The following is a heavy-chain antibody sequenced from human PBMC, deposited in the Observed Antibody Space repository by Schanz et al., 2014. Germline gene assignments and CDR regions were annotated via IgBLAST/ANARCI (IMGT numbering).Heavy chain of an antibody. CDR1: GFTFSNAW. V-gene: IGHV4-4*02. Sequence: VQLVESGGGLLQPGGSLRLSCAASGFTFSNAWMSWVRQAPGKGLEWIGEMHHSEGRNYNPSLKSRVTISVDTSKTQFSLRVTSATATDTAMYYCARHRASSWQPNFDYWGQGTLVTVS. D-gene: IGHD6-13*01. J-gene: IGHJ4*02. CDR3: ARHRASSWQPNFDY. CDR2: MHHSEGR.